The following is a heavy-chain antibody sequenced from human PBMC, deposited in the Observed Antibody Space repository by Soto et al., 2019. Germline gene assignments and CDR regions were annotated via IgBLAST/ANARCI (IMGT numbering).Heavy chain of an antibody. CDR2: INPSGGST. CDR1: GYTFTSYY. J-gene: IGHJ5*02. CDR3: ARSNNYYDSSGYNWFDP. V-gene: IGHV1-46*01. Sequence: GASVKVSCKASGYTFTSYYMHWVRQAPGQGLEWKGIINPSGGSTSYAQKFQGRVTMTRDTSTSTVYMELSSLRSEDTAVYYCARSNNYYDSSGYNWFDPWGQGTLVTVSS. D-gene: IGHD3-22*01.